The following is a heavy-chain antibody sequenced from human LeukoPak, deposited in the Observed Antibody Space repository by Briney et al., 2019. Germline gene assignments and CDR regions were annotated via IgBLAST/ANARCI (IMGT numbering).Heavy chain of an antibody. CDR2: INPNSGGT. CDR1: GYTFTGYY. J-gene: IGHJ5*02. Sequence: ASVKVSCKASGYTFTGYYMHWVRQAPGQGLEWMGWINPNSGGTNYAQKFQGRVTMTRDTSISTAYMELSRLRSDDTAVYYCAREYPYSSGRTNWFDPWGQGTLVTVSS. CDR3: AREYPYSSGRTNWFDP. D-gene: IGHD6-19*01. V-gene: IGHV1-2*02.